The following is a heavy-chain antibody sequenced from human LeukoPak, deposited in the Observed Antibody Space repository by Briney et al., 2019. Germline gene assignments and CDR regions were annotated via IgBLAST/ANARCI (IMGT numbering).Heavy chain of an antibody. CDR2: IWYDGSNT. V-gene: IGHV3-33*01. CDR1: GFTFSSYG. D-gene: IGHD6-6*01. Sequence: GGSLRLSCAASGFTFSSYGLHWVRQAPGKGLEWVALIWYDGSNTDYADSVKGRFTISRDSSTNTVHLQMSSLRAEDTAVYYCARDIGTWPRSYFDYWGQGTLVAVS. J-gene: IGHJ4*02. CDR3: ARDIGTWPRSYFDY.